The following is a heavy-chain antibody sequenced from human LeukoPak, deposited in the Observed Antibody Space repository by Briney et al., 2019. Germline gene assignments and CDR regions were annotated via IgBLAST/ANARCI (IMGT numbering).Heavy chain of an antibody. CDR3: AREMAGYCSGGSC. CDR2: MNPNSGNT. V-gene: IGHV1-8*01. Sequence: ASVKVSCKASGYTFTSYDINWVRQATGQGPEWMGWMNPNSGNTGYAQKFQGRVTMTRNTSISTAYMELSSLRAEDTAVYYCAREMAGYCSGGSCWGQGTLVTVSS. J-gene: IGHJ4*02. CDR1: GYTFTSYD. D-gene: IGHD2-15*01.